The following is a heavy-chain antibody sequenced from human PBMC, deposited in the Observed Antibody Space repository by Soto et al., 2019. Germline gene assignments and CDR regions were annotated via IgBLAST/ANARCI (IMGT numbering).Heavy chain of an antibody. J-gene: IGHJ4*02. CDR2: ISNRGSSA. V-gene: IGHV3-23*04. CDR1: GFTFNDYA. D-gene: IGHD2-21*01. Sequence: EVHLVQSGGGLVQPAESLSLSCVASGFTFNDYAMRWVRQTPGKGLEWVAAISNRGSSAYYADSVKGRFTISRDKSTKTLSLHMHTLRVEDTAVYFCAKAFCDAATCFPCESWGQGTPVAVSP. CDR3: AKAFCDAATCFPCES.